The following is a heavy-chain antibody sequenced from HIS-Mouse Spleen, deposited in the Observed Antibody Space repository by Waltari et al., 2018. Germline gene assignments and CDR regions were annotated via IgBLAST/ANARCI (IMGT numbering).Heavy chain of an antibody. CDR2: ISYDGSNK. J-gene: IGHJ3*02. Sequence: QVQLVESGGGVVQPGRSLRLSCAASGFTFSSYAMHWVRQAPGKGLEWVAVISYDGSNKYYADSVKGRFTISRDNSKNTLYLQMNSLRAEDTAVYYCASGTGEYAFDIWGQGTMVTVSS. CDR3: ASGTGEYAFDI. V-gene: IGHV3-30-3*01. D-gene: IGHD7-27*01. CDR1: GFTFSSYA.